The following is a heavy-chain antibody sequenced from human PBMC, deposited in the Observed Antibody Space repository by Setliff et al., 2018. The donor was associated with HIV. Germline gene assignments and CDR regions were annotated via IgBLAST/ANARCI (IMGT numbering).Heavy chain of an antibody. Sequence: ASVKVSCKASGYNFTSYGVSWVRQAPGQGLEWMGLISGYNGWTKYPQKFQGRVTMTTDTSTSTVYMELTSLTSDDTAVYYCARWVDDNSEGSYYHYMDVWGNGASVTVSS. CDR1: GYNFTSYG. CDR3: ARWVDDNSEGSYYHYMDV. CDR2: ISGYNGWT. J-gene: IGHJ6*03. D-gene: IGHD6-25*01. V-gene: IGHV1-18*01.